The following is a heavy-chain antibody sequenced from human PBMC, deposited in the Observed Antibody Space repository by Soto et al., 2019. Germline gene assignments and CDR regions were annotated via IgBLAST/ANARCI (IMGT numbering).Heavy chain of an antibody. V-gene: IGHV4-30-4*01. CDR3: AGSGYYHNSGMDV. Sequence: SETLSLTCTVSGGSISSGDYFWSWIRQPPGKGLEWIGYIYYSGSTYYNPSLKSRVTISVDTSKNQFSLKLRSVTAADTAVYYGAGSGYYHNSGMDVWGQGTKVTVSS. CDR1: GGSISSGDYF. CDR2: IYYSGST. D-gene: IGHD3-22*01. J-gene: IGHJ6*02.